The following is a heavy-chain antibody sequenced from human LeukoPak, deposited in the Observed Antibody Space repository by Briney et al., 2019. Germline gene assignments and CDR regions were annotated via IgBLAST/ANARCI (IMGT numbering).Heavy chain of an antibody. CDR2: ITGSGTTT. J-gene: IGHJ6*04. D-gene: IGHD3-16*01. Sequence: GGSLRLSCAASGFTFNNYGMSWVRQAPGKGLGWVSTITGSGTTTYYADSVQGRFTISRDNSNNTLYLQMNSLRAEDTALYYCAKPIWGAFPREMDVWGKGTTVTISS. CDR1: GFTFNNYG. V-gene: IGHV3-23*01. CDR3: AKPIWGAFPREMDV.